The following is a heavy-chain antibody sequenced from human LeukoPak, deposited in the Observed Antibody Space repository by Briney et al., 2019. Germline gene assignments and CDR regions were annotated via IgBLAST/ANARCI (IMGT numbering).Heavy chain of an antibody. D-gene: IGHD2-2*01. Sequence: PSETLSLTCTVSGGSISSYYWSWIRQPPGKGLEWIGYIYYSGSTNYNPSLKSRVTISVDTSKNQCSLKLSSVTASDTAVYYCARLRPDIVVVPPGAYMDVWGKGTTVTVSS. V-gene: IGHV4-59*01. CDR2: IYYSGST. CDR1: GGSISSYY. CDR3: ARLRPDIVVVPPGAYMDV. J-gene: IGHJ6*03.